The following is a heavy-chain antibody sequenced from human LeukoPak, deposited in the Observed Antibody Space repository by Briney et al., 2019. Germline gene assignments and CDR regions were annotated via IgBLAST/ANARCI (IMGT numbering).Heavy chain of an antibody. Sequence: TGGSLRLSCAASGFTFSSYWMHWVRQAPGKGLVWLSRIKGDGSIINYADSVKGRFTISRDNAKNTLYLQMNSLKAEDTAVYYCGRDHWGMVNYWGQGILVTVSS. J-gene: IGHJ4*02. CDR2: IKGDGSII. D-gene: IGHD5-18*01. CDR1: GFTFSSYW. V-gene: IGHV3-74*01. CDR3: GRDHWGMVNY.